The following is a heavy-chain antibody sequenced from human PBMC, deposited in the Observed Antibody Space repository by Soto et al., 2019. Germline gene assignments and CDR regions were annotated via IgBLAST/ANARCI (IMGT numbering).Heavy chain of an antibody. V-gene: IGHV3-7*05. CDR3: AGGHYGLDV. J-gene: IGHJ6*02. CDR2: IKGDGSGI. CDR1: GFTFSSYW. Sequence: EVQLVESGGGLVQPGGSLRLSCAASGFTFSSYWMSWVRQAPGKGLEWVAHIKGDGSGIEFVDSVKGRFTISRDNAKNSLFMQMTSLRADDTAVYYCAGGHYGLDVWGQGTTVIVSS.